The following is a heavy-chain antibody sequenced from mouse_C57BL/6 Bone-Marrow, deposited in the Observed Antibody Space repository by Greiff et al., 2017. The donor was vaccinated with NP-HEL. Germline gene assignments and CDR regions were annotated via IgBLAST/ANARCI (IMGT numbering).Heavy chain of an antibody. CDR1: GYTFTSYW. J-gene: IGHJ4*01. CDR2: IDPSDSYT. Sequence: QVQLKQPGAELVMPGASVKLSCKASGYTFTSYWMHWVKQRPGQGLEWIGEIDPSDSYTNYNQKFKGKSTLTVDKSSSTAYMQLSSLTSEDSAVYYCARDGNPSYYAMDYWGQGTSVTVSS. D-gene: IGHD2-1*01. CDR3: ARDGNPSYYAMDY. V-gene: IGHV1-69*01.